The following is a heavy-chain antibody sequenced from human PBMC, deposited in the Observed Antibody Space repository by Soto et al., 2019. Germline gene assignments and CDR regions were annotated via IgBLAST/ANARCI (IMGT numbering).Heavy chain of an antibody. CDR1: GYTFTSYG. Sequence: QVQLVQSGAEVKKPGASVKVSCKASGYTFTSYGISWVRQAPGQGLEWMGWSSGYNGNTNYAQKPXGRVTMTTDTSXXXAXXEQRSLRSDDTAVYYCARDKGAYCGGDCYSTWFDPWGQGTLVTVSS. CDR3: ARDKGAYCGGDCYSTWFDP. J-gene: IGHJ5*02. CDR2: SSGYNGNT. V-gene: IGHV1-18*01. D-gene: IGHD2-21*02.